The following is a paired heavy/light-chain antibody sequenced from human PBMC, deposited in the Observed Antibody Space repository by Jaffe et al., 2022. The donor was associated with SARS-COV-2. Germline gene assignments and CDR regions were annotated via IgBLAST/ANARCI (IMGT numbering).Light chain of an antibody. CDR2: GAS. Sequence: ETVMTQSPATLSVSPGERATLSCRASQSVGSNLAWYHQKPGQAPRLLISGASTRAAGVPAKFSGSGSGSVFTLTISSLQSEDFGVYYCQQYNNWPLTFGGGTKVEIK. V-gene: IGKV3-15*01. J-gene: IGKJ4*01. CDR1: QSVGSN. CDR3: QQYNNWPLT.
Heavy chain of an antibody. D-gene: IGHD3-10*01. CDR3: ATNLYGSGSYWCMDV. CDR2: IGGNGGNT. J-gene: IGHJ6*02. V-gene: IGHV3-23*01. CDR1: GFPFSSRG. Sequence: VQLSESGGGLARPGGSLRLSCAGSGFPFSSRGMSWVRQAPGKGLEWVSHIGGNGGNTHYADSVKGRFTTSRDNSKNMLYLQMNSLRAEDTAVYYCATNLYGSGSYWCMDVWGQGTTVTVSS.